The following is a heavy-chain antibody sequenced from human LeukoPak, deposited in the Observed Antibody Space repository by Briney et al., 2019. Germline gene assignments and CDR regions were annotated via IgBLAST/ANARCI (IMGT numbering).Heavy chain of an antibody. D-gene: IGHD2/OR15-2a*01. CDR2: IKADGSGT. J-gene: IGHJ6*02. V-gene: IGHV3-43*02. CDR1: GFTIGPYA. CDR3: ATWAFYHSLDV. Sequence: GALRLSCAASGFTIGPYAMYWVRQGPGRGLEWVSVIKADGSGTFYADSVRGRFTTSRDNSKNSLYLQMNSLTSEDTALYYCATWAFYHSLDVWGQGTTVIVSS.